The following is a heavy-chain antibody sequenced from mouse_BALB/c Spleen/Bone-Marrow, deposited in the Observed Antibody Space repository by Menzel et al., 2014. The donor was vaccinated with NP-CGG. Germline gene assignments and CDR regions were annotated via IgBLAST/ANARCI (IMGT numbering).Heavy chain of an antibody. CDR2: INPYSDGT. CDR1: GYTFTGYV. V-gene: IGHV1-14*01. CDR3: AREGGLRRGYYYVMDY. J-gene: IGHJ4*01. D-gene: IGHD2-4*01. Sequence: EVQLQQSGPELVKPGASVKMSCKASGYTFTGYVMHWVKQKPGQGLEWIGYINPYSDGTKYNEKFEGKATLASDKSSSKAYMELSSLTSEDSAVYYCAREGGLRRGYYYVMDYWGQGTSVTVSS.